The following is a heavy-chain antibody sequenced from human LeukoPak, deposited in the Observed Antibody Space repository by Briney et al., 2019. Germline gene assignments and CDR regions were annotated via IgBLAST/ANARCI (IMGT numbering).Heavy chain of an antibody. D-gene: IGHD3-10*01. Sequence: ASVKVSCKASGYTFTGYYMHWVRQAPGQGLEWMGRINPNSGGTNYAQKFQGRVTMTRDTPISTAYMELSRLRSDDTAVYYCARASVYYGSGTPHFDYWGQGTLVTVSS. CDR1: GYTFTGYY. V-gene: IGHV1-2*06. J-gene: IGHJ4*02. CDR3: ARASVYYGSGTPHFDY. CDR2: INPNSGGT.